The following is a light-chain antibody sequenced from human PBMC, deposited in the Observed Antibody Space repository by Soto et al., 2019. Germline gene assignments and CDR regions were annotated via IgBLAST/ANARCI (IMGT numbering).Light chain of an antibody. J-gene: IGKJ1*01. Sequence: DIQMTQSPSAKSASVGDRVTITCRASQGISKYLAWFQQKPGKVPKRLIYAASSLQSGVPARFSGSGSGTEFTLTISSLQPEDFGTYYCLQQTSYPWTFGQGTKVEIK. CDR3: LQQTSYPWT. CDR1: QGISKY. CDR2: AAS. V-gene: IGKV1-17*03.